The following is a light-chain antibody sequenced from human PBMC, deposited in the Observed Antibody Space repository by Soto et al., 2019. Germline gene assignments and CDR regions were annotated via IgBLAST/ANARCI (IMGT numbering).Light chain of an antibody. J-gene: IGKJ1*01. Sequence: DIQMTQSPSTLSAAVGERATITCRASQSVSIKLAWYQQKPGEAPKVLICDASTLQSGVPSRFSGSGSGTEVTTTISSIQPADFSAYYSQQYYGNSTRTFGQGTKVDIK. CDR2: DAS. CDR3: QQYYGNSTRT. CDR1: QSVSIK. V-gene: IGKV1-5*01.